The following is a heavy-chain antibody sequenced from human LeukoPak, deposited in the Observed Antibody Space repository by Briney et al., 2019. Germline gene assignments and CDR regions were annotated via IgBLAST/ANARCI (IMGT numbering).Heavy chain of an antibody. J-gene: IGHJ4*02. CDR1: GGSISSSNW. CDR2: IYHSGST. Sequence: SGTLSLTCAVSGGSISSSNWWSWVRQPPGKGLEWIGEIYHSGSTNYNPSLKSRVTISLDTSKTQFSLNLSSVTAADTAVYYCARGRFTGGTHDYGDYGVVPTFDCWGQGTLVTVSS. V-gene: IGHV4-4*02. D-gene: IGHD4-17*01. CDR3: ARGRFTGGTHDYGDYGVVPTFDC.